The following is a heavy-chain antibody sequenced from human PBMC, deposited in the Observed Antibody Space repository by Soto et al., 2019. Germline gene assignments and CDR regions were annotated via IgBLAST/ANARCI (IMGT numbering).Heavy chain of an antibody. J-gene: IGHJ5*02. CDR2: INSGGSFA. CDR1: DFSFGNYW. V-gene: IGHV3-74*01. Sequence: EEQLVESGGGLVQPGGSLRLSCAASDFSFGNYWMHWVRQAPGKGLAWVSRINSGGSFASYADSVKGRSTISRDNAKNTLYLQMDSLRAEDTAIYYCARERDSGDHFPWGQGTLVTVSS. D-gene: IGHD4-17*01. CDR3: ARERDSGDHFP.